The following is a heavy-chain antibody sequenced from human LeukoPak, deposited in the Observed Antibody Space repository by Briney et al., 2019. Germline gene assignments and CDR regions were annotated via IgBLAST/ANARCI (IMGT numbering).Heavy chain of an antibody. CDR1: GGSFSGYY. D-gene: IGHD1-26*01. CDR2: INHSGST. Sequence: TASETLSLTCAVYGGSFSGYYWSWIRQPPGKGLEWIGEINHSGSTNYNPSLKSRVTISVDTSKNQFSLKLSSVTAADTAVYYCARSRAFNSGAFDPWGQGSLVTVSS. CDR3: ARSRAFNSGAFDP. J-gene: IGHJ5*02. V-gene: IGHV4-34*01.